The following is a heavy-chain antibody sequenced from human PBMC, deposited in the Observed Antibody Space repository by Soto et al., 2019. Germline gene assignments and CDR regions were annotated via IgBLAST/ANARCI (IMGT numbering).Heavy chain of an antibody. D-gene: IGHD6-6*01. CDR2: ISWNSGNI. Sequence: PGVSLRLSCAASGFSFDGYAMNWVRQPPGKGLEWVSGISWNSGNIDYADSVKGRFTISRDNAKNSLYLQMNSLRAEDTALYYCVKASTYSSSQGWFDPWGQGTMVTVSS. CDR1: GFSFDGYA. CDR3: VKASTYSSSQGWFDP. V-gene: IGHV3-9*01. J-gene: IGHJ5*02.